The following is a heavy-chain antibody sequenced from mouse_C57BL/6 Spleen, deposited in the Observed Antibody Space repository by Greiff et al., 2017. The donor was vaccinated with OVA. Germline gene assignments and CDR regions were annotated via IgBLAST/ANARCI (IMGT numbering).Heavy chain of an antibody. J-gene: IGHJ4*01. CDR3: ARSYYGSRGAMDY. CDR2: IDPSDSYT. Sequence: QVQLQQPGAELVMPGASVKLSCKASGYTFTSYWMHWVKQRPGQGLEWIGEIDPSDSYTNYNQKFKGKSTLTVDKSSSTAYMQLSSLTSEDSAVYDCARSYYGSRGAMDYWGQGTSVTVSS. D-gene: IGHD1-1*01. V-gene: IGHV1-69*01. CDR1: GYTFTSYW.